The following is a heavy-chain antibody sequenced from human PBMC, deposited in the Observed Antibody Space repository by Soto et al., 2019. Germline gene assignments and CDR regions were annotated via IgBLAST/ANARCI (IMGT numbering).Heavy chain of an antibody. Sequence: QVQLQESGPGLVKPSQTLSLTCTVSGGSISSGEHYWSLIRQLPGKGLEWIGNIYYSGSNYYNPSLKRRVTISVDTSKNKFSLNLSSVTAADTAIYYCARDRYGVPRGDYCDSWGQGILVTVSS. CDR1: GGSISSGEHY. CDR2: IYYSGSN. D-gene: IGHD4-17*01. CDR3: ARDRYGVPRGDYCDS. V-gene: IGHV4-31*03. J-gene: IGHJ4*02.